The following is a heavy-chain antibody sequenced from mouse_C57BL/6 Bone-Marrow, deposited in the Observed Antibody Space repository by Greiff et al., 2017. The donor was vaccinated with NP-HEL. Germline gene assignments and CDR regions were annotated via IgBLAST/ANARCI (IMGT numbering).Heavy chain of an antibody. CDR3: ARYGWLRGFAY. CDR2: LYPRSGNT. Sequence: QVQLQQSGAELARPGASVKLSCKASGYTFTSYGISWVKQRPGQGLEWIGELYPRSGNTYYNEKFKGKATLTADKSSSTAYMELRSLTSEDSAVYVCARYGWLRGFAYGGQGTLVTVSA. V-gene: IGHV1-81*01. D-gene: IGHD2-2*01. J-gene: IGHJ3*01. CDR1: GYTFTSYG.